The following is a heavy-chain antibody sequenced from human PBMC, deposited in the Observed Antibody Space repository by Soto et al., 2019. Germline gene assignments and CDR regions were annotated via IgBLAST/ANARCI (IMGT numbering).Heavy chain of an antibody. J-gene: IGHJ4*02. CDR1: VYSFTSYW. CDR3: ARGYYSLGD. CDR2: IDPGDSDT. D-gene: IGHD3-3*01. V-gene: IGHV5-51*01. Sequence: GESLKISCKGSVYSFTSYWIGWVRQMPGKCLEWMGIIDPGDSDTXXSPAFQGXXTMSAYKSITTXYLQWXGLRASDTAMYYCARGYYSLGDWCQGTLVTVSS.